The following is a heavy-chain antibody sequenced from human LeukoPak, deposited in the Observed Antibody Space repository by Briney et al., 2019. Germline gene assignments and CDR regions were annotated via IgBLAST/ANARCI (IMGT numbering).Heavy chain of an antibody. CDR2: INPGDGGT. CDR3: TRLGQLVFDY. V-gene: IGHV1-46*03. CDR1: GYTFTNHY. J-gene: IGHJ4*02. Sequence: ASVKVSCKTSGYTFTNHYLHWVRQAPGQGLEWMGVINPGDGGTNYAQKFQGRVAMTRDTSTSTVYMELSSLRSEDTAVFYCTRLGQLVFDYWGQGTLVTVSS. D-gene: IGHD6-6*01.